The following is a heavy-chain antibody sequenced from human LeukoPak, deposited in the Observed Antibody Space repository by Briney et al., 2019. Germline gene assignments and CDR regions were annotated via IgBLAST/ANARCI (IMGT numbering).Heavy chain of an antibody. CDR3: ARLRPIMITFGGVIDRRGAFDI. CDR2: IYPGDSDT. CDR1: GYSFTGNW. J-gene: IGHJ3*02. D-gene: IGHD3-16*02. V-gene: IGHV5-51*01. Sequence: GESLKISCKASGYSFTGNWIGWVRQMPGKGLEWMGIIYPGDSDTRYSPSFQGQLTISADKSIRTSYLQWSSLKASDTAMYYCARLRPIMITFGGVIDRRGAFDIWGQGTMVTVSS.